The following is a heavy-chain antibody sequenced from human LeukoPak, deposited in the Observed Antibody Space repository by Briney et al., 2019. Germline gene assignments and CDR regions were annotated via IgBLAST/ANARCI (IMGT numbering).Heavy chain of an antibody. Sequence: PGGSLRLSCAASGFPFSSYAMSWVRQAPGKGLEWVSGISGDGGSTFYADSVKGRFTISTDTSKNILYLQMNSLRAEDTALYYCAKHCYYYGYASGGYFNYWGQGTLVTVSS. J-gene: IGHJ4*02. CDR1: GFPFSSYA. CDR3: AKHCYYYGYASGGYFNY. V-gene: IGHV3-23*01. D-gene: IGHD3-10*01. CDR2: ISGDGGST.